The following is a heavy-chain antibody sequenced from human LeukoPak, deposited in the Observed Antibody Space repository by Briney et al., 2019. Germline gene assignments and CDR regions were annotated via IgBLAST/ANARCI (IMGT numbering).Heavy chain of an antibody. D-gene: IGHD3-10*01. CDR2: ISAYNGNT. CDR1: GYTFTSYG. Sequence: ASVKVSCKASGYTFTSYGISWVRQAPGQGLEWMGWISAYNGNTNYAQKLQGRVTMTTDTSTSTAYMELRSLRSDDTAVYYCASQWGDITMVRGVILPDRYYMDVWGKGTTVTVSS. V-gene: IGHV1-18*01. CDR3: ASQWGDITMVRGVILPDRYYMDV. J-gene: IGHJ6*03.